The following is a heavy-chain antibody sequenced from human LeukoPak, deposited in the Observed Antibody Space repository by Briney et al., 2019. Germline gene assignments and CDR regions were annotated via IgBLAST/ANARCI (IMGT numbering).Heavy chain of an antibody. V-gene: IGHV4-34*01. J-gene: IGHJ4*02. CDR2: INHSGST. D-gene: IGHD1-14*01. CDR1: GGSFSGYY. CDR3: ARGRYREDYFDY. Sequence: SETLSLTCAVYGGSFSGYYWSWIRQPPGKGLEWIGEINHSGSTNYNPSLKSRVTISVDTSKNQFSLKLSSVTAADTAVYYCARGRYREDYFDYWGQGTLVTVSS.